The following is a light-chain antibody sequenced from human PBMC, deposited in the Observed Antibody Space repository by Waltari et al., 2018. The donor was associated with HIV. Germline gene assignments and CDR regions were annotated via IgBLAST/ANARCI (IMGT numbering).Light chain of an antibody. CDR1: RSNIGRNT. CDR2: SNS. Sequence: QSVLSQPPSASGTPGQRVTISCSGSRSNIGRNTVHWYQQLPGTAPKLLIYSNSQRPSGVPGLFSGCKSGPSASLAISGLQSEDEAEYYCAAWDDSLTGSHVIFGGGTKLTVL. J-gene: IGLJ2*01. CDR3: AAWDDSLTGSHVI. V-gene: IGLV1-44*01.